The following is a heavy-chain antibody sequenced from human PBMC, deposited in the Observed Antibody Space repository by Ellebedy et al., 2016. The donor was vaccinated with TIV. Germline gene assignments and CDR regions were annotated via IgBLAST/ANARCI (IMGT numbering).Heavy chain of an antibody. Sequence: PGGSLRLSCAASGFTFSSYSMNWVRQAPGKGLEWVSSISSSSSYIYYADSVKGRFTISRDNAKNSLYLQMNSLRAEDTAVYYCARQVRGPRGFYYGMDVWGQGTTVTVSS. CDR1: GFTFSSYS. CDR3: ARQVRGPRGFYYGMDV. D-gene: IGHD3-10*01. CDR2: ISSSSSYI. J-gene: IGHJ6*02. V-gene: IGHV3-21*01.